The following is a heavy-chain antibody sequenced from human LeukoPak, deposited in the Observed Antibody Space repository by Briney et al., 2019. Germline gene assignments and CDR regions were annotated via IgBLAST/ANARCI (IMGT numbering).Heavy chain of an antibody. Sequence: SETLSLTCTVSGGSISSYYWSWIWQPPGKGLEWIGEINHSGSTNYNPSLKSRVTISVDTSKNQFSLKLSSVTAADTAVYYCARGPRYSSSSHRWFDPWGQGTLVTVSS. CDR2: INHSGST. J-gene: IGHJ5*02. V-gene: IGHV4-34*01. D-gene: IGHD6-6*01. CDR3: ARGPRYSSSSHRWFDP. CDR1: GGSISSYY.